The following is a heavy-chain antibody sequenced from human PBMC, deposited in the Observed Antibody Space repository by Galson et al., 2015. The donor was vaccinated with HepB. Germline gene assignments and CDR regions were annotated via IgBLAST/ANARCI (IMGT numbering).Heavy chain of an antibody. Sequence: QSGAEVKKPGESLRISCKGSGYSFTSYRISWVRQMPGKGLEWMGRIDPSDSYTNYSPSFQGHVTISADKSISTAYLQWSGLKASDTAMYYCARGFDASGSSATTHNCFDPWGQGTLVTVSS. CDR3: ARGFDASGSSATTHNCFDP. V-gene: IGHV5-10-1*01. CDR2: IDPSDSYT. J-gene: IGHJ5*02. D-gene: IGHD3-10*01. CDR1: GYSFTSYR.